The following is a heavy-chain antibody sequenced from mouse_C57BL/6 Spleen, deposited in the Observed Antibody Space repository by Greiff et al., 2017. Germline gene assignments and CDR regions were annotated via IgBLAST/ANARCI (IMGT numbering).Heavy chain of an antibody. CDR1: GFNIKDDY. J-gene: IGHJ4*01. CDR2: IDPENGDT. V-gene: IGHV14-4*01. Sequence: EVQLQQSGAELVRPGASVTLSCTASGFNIKDDYMHWVKQRPEQGLEWIGWIDPENGDTEYASKFQGKATITADTSSNTAYLQLSSLTSEDTAVYYCTHYGSSSGAMDYWGQGTSVTVSS. CDR3: THYGSSSGAMDY. D-gene: IGHD1-1*01.